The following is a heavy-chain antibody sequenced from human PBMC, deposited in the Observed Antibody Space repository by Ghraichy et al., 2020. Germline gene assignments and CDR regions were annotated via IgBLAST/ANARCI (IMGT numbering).Heavy chain of an antibody. Sequence: SETLSLTCTVSGGSISSSSYYWGWIRQPPGKGLEWIGSIYYSGSTYYNPSLKSRVTISVDTSKNQFSLKLSSVTAADTAVYYCASGWSGYYRPYFDYWGQGTLVTVSS. CDR3: ASGWSGYYRPYFDY. V-gene: IGHV4-39*01. J-gene: IGHJ4*02. D-gene: IGHD3-3*01. CDR2: IYYSGST. CDR1: GGSISSSSYY.